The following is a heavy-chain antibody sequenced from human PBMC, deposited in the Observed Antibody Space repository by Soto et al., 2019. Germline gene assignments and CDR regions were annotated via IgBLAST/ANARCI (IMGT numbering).Heavy chain of an antibody. CDR2: IRDTGGYT. CDR1: GFTFSGYA. Sequence: GGSLRLSCVASGFTFSGYAMSWVRQAPGKGLQWVSAIRDTGGYTYYADSVKGRFTISRDNSKNTLYLQMNSLRAEDTAVYYCAKSLLRSGYHNYWGQGTLVTVSS. D-gene: IGHD3-22*01. V-gene: IGHV3-23*01. J-gene: IGHJ4*02. CDR3: AKSLLRSGYHNY.